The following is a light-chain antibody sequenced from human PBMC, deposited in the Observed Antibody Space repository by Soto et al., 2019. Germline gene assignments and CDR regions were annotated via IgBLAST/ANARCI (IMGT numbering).Light chain of an antibody. J-gene: IGKJ5*01. V-gene: IGKV3-11*01. CDR3: QQRSNWPIT. CDR1: QSIFRY. Sequence: ETVLTQSPATLSVSPGERVALSCRASQSIFRYLAWYQQKPGQAPRLLIYDVSNRAADIPARFSGSGSGTDFTLTIGSLEPDDLAVYYCQQRSNWPITFGQGTRLEIK. CDR2: DVS.